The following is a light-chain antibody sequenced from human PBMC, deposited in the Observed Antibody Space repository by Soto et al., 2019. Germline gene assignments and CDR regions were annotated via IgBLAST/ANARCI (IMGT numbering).Light chain of an antibody. CDR3: SSYTSSSTV. CDR2: DVS. J-gene: IGLJ1*01. V-gene: IGLV2-14*01. Sequence: QSVLTQPASVSGSPGQSITISCTGTSSDVGGYNYVSWYQQHPGKAPKLMIYDVSNRPSGVSNRFSGSKSGHTASLTISGLQAEDEADYYCSSYTSSSTVFGTGTKLTVL. CDR1: SSDVGGYNY.